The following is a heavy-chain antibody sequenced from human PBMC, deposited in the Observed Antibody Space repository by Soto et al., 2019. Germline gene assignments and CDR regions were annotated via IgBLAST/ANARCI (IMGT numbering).Heavy chain of an antibody. V-gene: IGHV3-21*02. CDR2: SGGSDTFT. Sequence: EVQLVESGGGLVKPGESLRLSCVASGFTFKNYNMNWVRQAPGKGLEWVSSSGGSDTFTYYADSVKGRFTISRDNAKSSLFLQMNRLRVEDTAVYFCVRDGSLLGMTRWGQGTLVTVSS. CDR3: VRDGSLLGMTR. D-gene: IGHD3-10*01. J-gene: IGHJ4*02. CDR1: GFTFKNYN.